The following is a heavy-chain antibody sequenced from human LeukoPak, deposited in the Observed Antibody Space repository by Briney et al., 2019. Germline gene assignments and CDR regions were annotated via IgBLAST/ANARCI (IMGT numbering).Heavy chain of an antibody. D-gene: IGHD3-3*01. Sequence: PGGSLRLSCAASGFTFSSYAMSWVRQAPGKGLEWVSAISGSGGSTYYADSVKGRFTISRDNSKNTLYLQMNSLRAEDTAVYYCAKQGDLRFVGGGRVADYWGQGTLVTVSS. J-gene: IGHJ4*02. CDR1: GFTFSSYA. V-gene: IGHV3-23*01. CDR2: ISGSGGST. CDR3: AKQGDLRFVGGGRVADY.